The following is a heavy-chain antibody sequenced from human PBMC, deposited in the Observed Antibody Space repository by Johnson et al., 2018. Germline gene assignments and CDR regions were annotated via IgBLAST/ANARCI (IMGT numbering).Heavy chain of an antibody. J-gene: IGHJ3*02. CDR3: ARHNRSGYWPPDAFYI. CDR2: INHSGST. V-gene: IGHV4-34*01. Sequence: QVQLQQWGAGLLKHSETLSLTCAVYGGSFSGYYWSWIRQPPGKGLEGSGEINHSGSTNYNPSLKSRVAIPVDTSKNQFSLQLSSVTAAATPWYYCARHNRSGYWPPDAFYIWGQGTMVTVSS. D-gene: IGHD3-22*01. CDR1: GGSFSGYY.